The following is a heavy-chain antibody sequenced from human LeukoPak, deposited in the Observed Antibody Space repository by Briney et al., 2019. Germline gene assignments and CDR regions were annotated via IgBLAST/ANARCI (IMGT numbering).Heavy chain of an antibody. CDR1: GYSISSGYY. CDR2: IYHSGST. D-gene: IGHD7-27*01. J-gene: IGHJ6*03. V-gene: IGHV4-38-2*01. Sequence: SETLSLTWAVSGYSISSGYYWGWIRQPPGKGLAWIGGIYHSGSTYYNPYLKSRVTISVDTSKNQFALKPSSVTAADTALYYCARQDNWGTRYYYYYYMDVWGKGTTVTVSS. CDR3: ARQDNWGTRYYYYYYMDV.